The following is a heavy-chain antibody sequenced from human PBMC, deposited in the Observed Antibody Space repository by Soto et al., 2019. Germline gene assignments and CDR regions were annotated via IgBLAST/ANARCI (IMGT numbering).Heavy chain of an antibody. Sequence: SETLSLTCTVSGGSISSSSYYWGWIRQPPGKGLEWIGSIYYSGSTYYNPSLKSRVTISIDTSKNQFSLKLSSVTAADTAVYYCARGWDIVVVVAAPPLPFDYWGQGTLVTVSS. CDR3: ARGWDIVVVVAAPPLPFDY. CDR2: IYYSGST. D-gene: IGHD2-15*01. V-gene: IGHV4-39*01. CDR1: GGSISSSSYY. J-gene: IGHJ4*02.